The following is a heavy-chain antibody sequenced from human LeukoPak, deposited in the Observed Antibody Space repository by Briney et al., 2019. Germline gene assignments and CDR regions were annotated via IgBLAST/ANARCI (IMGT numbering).Heavy chain of an antibody. CDR1: GFTVSSNY. Sequence: TGGSLRLSCAASGFTVSSNYMSWVRQAPGKGLEWVSVIYSGGSTYYADSVKGRFTISRDNSKNTLYLQMNSLRAEDTAVYYCAKIGPYGDSYFDYRGQGTLVTVSS. D-gene: IGHD4-17*01. CDR3: AKIGPYGDSYFDY. CDR2: IYSGGST. V-gene: IGHV3-66*01. J-gene: IGHJ4*02.